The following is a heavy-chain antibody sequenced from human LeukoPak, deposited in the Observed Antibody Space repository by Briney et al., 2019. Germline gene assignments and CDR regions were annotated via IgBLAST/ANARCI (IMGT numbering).Heavy chain of an antibody. V-gene: IGHV4-30-4*01. CDR3: ARARYDYVWGSYRYYFDY. D-gene: IGHD3-16*02. Sequence: SETLSLTCTVSGGSISSGDYYWSWIRQPPGKGLEWIGYIYYSGSTYYNPSLKSRVTISVDTSKNQFSPKLSSVTAADTAVYYCARARYDYVWGSYRYYFDYWGQGTLVTVSS. J-gene: IGHJ4*02. CDR1: GGSISSGDYY. CDR2: IYYSGST.